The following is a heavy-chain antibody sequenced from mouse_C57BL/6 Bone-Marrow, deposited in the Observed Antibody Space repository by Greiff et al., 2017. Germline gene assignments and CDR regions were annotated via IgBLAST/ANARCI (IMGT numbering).Heavy chain of an antibody. Sequence: VQLQQPGAELVMPGASVKLSCKASGYTFTSYWMHWVKQGPGQGLEWIGEIDPSDSYTNYNQKFKGKSTLTVDKSSSTAYMQLSSLTSEDSAVYYCAREGYYYGSSSFAYWGQGTLVTVSA. CDR3: AREGYYYGSSSFAY. J-gene: IGHJ3*01. D-gene: IGHD1-1*01. V-gene: IGHV1-69*01. CDR2: IDPSDSYT. CDR1: GYTFTSYW.